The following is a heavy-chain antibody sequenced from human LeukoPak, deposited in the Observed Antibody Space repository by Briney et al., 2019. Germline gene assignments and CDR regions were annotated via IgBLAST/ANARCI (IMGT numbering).Heavy chain of an antibody. V-gene: IGHV3-21*01. J-gene: IGHJ6*04. CDR3: ARGRDGGSGVYYYGMDV. CDR1: GFTFSSYA. Sequence: GGSLRLSCAASGFTFSSYAMTWVRQAPGKGLEWVSSISSGSSYKYDADSVKGRFTISRDNAKNSLYLQMNSLRAEDTAVYYCARGRDGGSGVYYYGMDVWGKGTTVTVSS. D-gene: IGHD2-15*01. CDR2: ISSGSSYK.